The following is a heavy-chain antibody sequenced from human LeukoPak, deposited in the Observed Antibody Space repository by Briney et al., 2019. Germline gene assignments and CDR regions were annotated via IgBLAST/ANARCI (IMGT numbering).Heavy chain of an antibody. CDR3: AKDKDIASRPSPTDY. CDR2: IRYDGSNK. CDR1: GFTFSSYD. V-gene: IGHV3-30*02. J-gene: IGHJ4*02. D-gene: IGHD6-6*01. Sequence: PGGSLRLSCAASGFTFSSYDMYWVRQAPGKGLEWVALIRYDGSNKYYTASAKGRFTISRDNSRSTLFLQMNSLRDEDTAVYICAKDKDIASRPSPTDYWGQGTLVTVSS.